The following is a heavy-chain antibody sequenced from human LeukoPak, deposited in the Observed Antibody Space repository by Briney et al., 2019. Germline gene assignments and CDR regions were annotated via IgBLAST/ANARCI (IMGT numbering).Heavy chain of an antibody. D-gene: IGHD3-9*01. V-gene: IGHV1-2*02. CDR1: GYTFTGYY. CDR3: ARSYFDVLTNYYMWLAP. CDR2: INLNSGDT. Sequence: VASVKVSCKASGYTFTGYYIHWVRQAPGQGLEWMGWINLNSGDTYYAQNFQDRVTMTGDTSISTAYLELSSLRSDDTAVFYCARSYFDVLTNYYMWLAPWGQGTLVTVSS. J-gene: IGHJ5*02.